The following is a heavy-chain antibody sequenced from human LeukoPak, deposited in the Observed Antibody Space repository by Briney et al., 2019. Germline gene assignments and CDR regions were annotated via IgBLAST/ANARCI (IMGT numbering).Heavy chain of an antibody. Sequence: GGSLRLSCAASGFTFSSYAMHWVRQAPGKGREWVAVISYDGSNKFYADSVKGRFTISRDNSKNTLYLQMNSLRAEDTAVYYCARGDGSYGRFDYWGQGTLVTVSS. D-gene: IGHD1-26*01. CDR3: ARGDGSYGRFDY. CDR2: ISYDGSNK. CDR1: GFTFSSYA. V-gene: IGHV3-30-3*01. J-gene: IGHJ4*02.